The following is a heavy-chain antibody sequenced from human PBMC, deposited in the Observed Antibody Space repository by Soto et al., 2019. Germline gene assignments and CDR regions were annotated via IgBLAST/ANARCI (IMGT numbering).Heavy chain of an antibody. V-gene: IGHV1-69*01. CDR1: GDTFQNCV. D-gene: IGHD3-10*01. CDR3: AAELGFGKLSVV. CDR2: IIPLFGTT. J-gene: IGHJ6*02. Sequence: QVQVVQSGVEVRRPGSSVKVSCKASGDTFQNCVISWVRQDPGQGLEWMGGIIPLFGTTDFAQRFQGRLTITTDESTTTAYMELSRLRSEDTATYYCAAELGFGKLSVVWGQGTTVIVSS.